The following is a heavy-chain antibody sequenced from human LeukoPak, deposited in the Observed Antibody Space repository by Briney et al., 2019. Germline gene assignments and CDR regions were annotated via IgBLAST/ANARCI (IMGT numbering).Heavy chain of an antibody. CDR1: WFTFRRFL. CDR2: IKQDGSEK. CDR3: ARDLSWTAMDY. V-gene: IGHV3-7*01. J-gene: IGHJ4*02. Sequence: GSLKLFFGTPWFTFRRFLVAWVRPAPGKGLEWVANIKQDGSEKYYVESVKGRLTISRDNAKNSLYLQMNRLRAEDTAVYYCARDLSWTAMDYWGQGTLVTVSS. D-gene: IGHD5-18*01.